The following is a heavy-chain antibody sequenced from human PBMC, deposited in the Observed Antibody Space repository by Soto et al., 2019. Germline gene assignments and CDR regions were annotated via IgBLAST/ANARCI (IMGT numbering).Heavy chain of an antibody. CDR3: ARDPGIAALAFIARYYYYRMDV. D-gene: IGHD6-13*01. CDR1: GFTFSSYS. J-gene: IGHJ6*02. Sequence: GGSLRLSCAASGFTFSSYSMNWVRQAPGKGLEWVSSISSSSSYIYYADSVKGRFTISRDNAKNSLYLQMNSLRAEDTAVYYCARDPGIAALAFIARYYYYRMDVWGQGTTVTVSS. CDR2: ISSSSSYI. V-gene: IGHV3-21*01.